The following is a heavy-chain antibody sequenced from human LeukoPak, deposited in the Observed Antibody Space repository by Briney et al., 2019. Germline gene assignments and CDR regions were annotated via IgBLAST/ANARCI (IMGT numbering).Heavy chain of an antibody. D-gene: IGHD3-9*01. CDR1: GFTFSNFG. CDR2: ISSRSSTI. CDR3: ARDEGNTGYYY. Sequence: GRSLRLSCAASGFTFSNFGVNWVRQAPGKGLEWVSYISSRSSTIYYADSVKGRCTISRDNAKNSLYLQMNSLRAEDTAVYYCARDEGNTGYYYWGQGTLVTVSS. V-gene: IGHV3-48*04. J-gene: IGHJ4*02.